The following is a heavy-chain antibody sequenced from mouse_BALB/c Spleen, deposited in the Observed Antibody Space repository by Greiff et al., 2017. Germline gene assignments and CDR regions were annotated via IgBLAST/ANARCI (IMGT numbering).Heavy chain of an antibody. Sequence: EVQVVESGAELVRSGASVKLSCTASGFYINDYYMHWVKQRPEQGLEWIGWIDPEYGDTEYAPKFQGKATMTADTSSNTAYLQLSSLTSEDTAVYYYNAVTLDSSGDYWGQGTTVTVSS. CDR3: NAVTLDSSGDY. D-gene: IGHD3-2*01. CDR1: GFYINDYY. J-gene: IGHJ4*01. V-gene: IGHV14-4*02. CDR2: IDPEYGDT.